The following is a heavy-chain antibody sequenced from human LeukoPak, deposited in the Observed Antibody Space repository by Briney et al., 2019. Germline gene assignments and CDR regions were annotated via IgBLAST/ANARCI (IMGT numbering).Heavy chain of an antibody. J-gene: IGHJ4*02. CDR2: IGGSASST. D-gene: IGHD5-24*01. Sequence: PGGSPRLSCAASRFTFSSYAMSSGRQAPGEGLESVSGIGGSASSTYYANPEKGQFTICRDNSTNTLYLQMNRLRAEDTAVYYCAKSRNGYNSAADYWGQGTLVTVSS. CDR1: RFTFSSYA. CDR3: AKSRNGYNSAADY. V-gene: IGHV3-23*01.